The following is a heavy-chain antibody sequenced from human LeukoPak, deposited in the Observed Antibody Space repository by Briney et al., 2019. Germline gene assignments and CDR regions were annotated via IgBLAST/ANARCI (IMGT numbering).Heavy chain of an antibody. CDR3: ARYCSSTSCYHPDAFDI. J-gene: IGHJ3*02. CDR2: IIPIFGTA. CDR1: GGTFSSYA. Sequence: SVKVSCKASGGTFSSYAISWVRQAPGQGLEWMGGIIPIFGTANYAQKFQGRVTITADESTSTAYMELSSLRSEDTAAYYCARYCSSTSCYHPDAFDIWGQGTMVTVSS. D-gene: IGHD2-2*01. V-gene: IGHV1-69*13.